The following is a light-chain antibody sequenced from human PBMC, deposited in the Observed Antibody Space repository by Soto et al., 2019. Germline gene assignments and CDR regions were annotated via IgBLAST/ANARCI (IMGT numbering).Light chain of an antibody. CDR3: QQSYTAVYT. Sequence: DLQMTQSPSSLSASVGDRVTITCRTSQSIRNYLNWYQQKPGKAPNLLIYGASSLQSGVPSRFSGSGSETDFTLTINNLQPEDFATYYCQQSYTAVYTFGPGTKVDFK. J-gene: IGKJ3*01. CDR1: QSIRNY. V-gene: IGKV1-39*01. CDR2: GAS.